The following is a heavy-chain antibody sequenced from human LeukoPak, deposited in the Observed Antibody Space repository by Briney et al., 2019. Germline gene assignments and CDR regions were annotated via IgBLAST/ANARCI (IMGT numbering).Heavy chain of an antibody. D-gene: IGHD3-22*01. V-gene: IGHV1-58*01. CDR1: GFTFTSSA. J-gene: IGHJ4*02. Sequence: GASVKVSCKASGFTFTSSAVQWVRQARGQRLEWIGWIVVGSDNTDYAQKFQERVTITRDMSTTTAYMELSSLRFEGTAVYYCAADINYYDGSGYFKNFDYWGQGTVVTVCS. CDR3: AADINYYDGSGYFKNFDY. CDR2: IVVGSDNT.